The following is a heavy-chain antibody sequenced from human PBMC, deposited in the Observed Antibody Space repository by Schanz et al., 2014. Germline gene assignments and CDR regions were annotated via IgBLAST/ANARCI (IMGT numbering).Heavy chain of an antibody. CDR3: ARDVGDSGLDY. CDR1: GGSISGYY. CDR2: INHSGST. D-gene: IGHD2-15*01. V-gene: IGHV4-34*01. J-gene: IGHJ4*02. Sequence: QVQLQQWGAGLLKPSETLSLTCAVYGGSISGYYWNWIRQSPGKGLEWIGEINHSGSTNYNPSLKSRVPLSIDTSKTQFSLKLSSVTAADTAVYYCARDVGDSGLDYWGQGPLVTVSS.